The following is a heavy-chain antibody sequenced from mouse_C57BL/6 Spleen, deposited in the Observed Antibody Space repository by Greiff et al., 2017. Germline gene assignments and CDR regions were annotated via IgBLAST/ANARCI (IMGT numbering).Heavy chain of an antibody. CDR2: IYPGSGST. CDR3: ARRDYSNRYWYFEV. Sequence: VQLQQPGAELVKPGASVKMSCKASGYTFTSYWITWVKQRPGQGLEWIGDIYPGSGSTNYNEKFKSKATLTVDTSSSTAYMQLSSLTSEDSAVYYCARRDYSNRYWYFEVWGTGTTVTVSS. V-gene: IGHV1-55*01. J-gene: IGHJ1*03. CDR1: GYTFTSYW. D-gene: IGHD2-5*01.